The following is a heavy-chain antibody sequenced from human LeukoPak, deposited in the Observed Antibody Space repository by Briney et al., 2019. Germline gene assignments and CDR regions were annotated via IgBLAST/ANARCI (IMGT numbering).Heavy chain of an antibody. D-gene: IGHD6-13*01. CDR2: IYSGGST. J-gene: IGHJ4*02. V-gene: IGHV3-NL1*01. Sequence: GGSLRLSCAASGFTFSSYGMHWVRQAPGKGLEWVSVIYSGGSTYYADSVKGRFTISRDNSKNTLYLQMNSLRAEDTAVYYCVTKAWNSSSFFWGQGTLVTVSS. CDR3: VTKAWNSSSFF. CDR1: GFTFSSYG.